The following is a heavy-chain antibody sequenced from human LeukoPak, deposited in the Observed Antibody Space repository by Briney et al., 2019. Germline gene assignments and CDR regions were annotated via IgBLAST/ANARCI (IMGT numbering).Heavy chain of an antibody. D-gene: IGHD1-26*01. V-gene: IGHV4-39*01. CDR2: IYYSGST. J-gene: IGHJ4*02. CDR1: GGSISSSDYY. Sequence: SETVSLTCTVSGGSISSSDYYWGWIRQPPGKGLEWIGTIYYSGSTYYNPSLKSRLTISVDTSKNQFSLKLSSVTAADTAVYYCARHLMVGSTASDYWGQGTLVTVSS. CDR3: ARHLMVGSTASDY.